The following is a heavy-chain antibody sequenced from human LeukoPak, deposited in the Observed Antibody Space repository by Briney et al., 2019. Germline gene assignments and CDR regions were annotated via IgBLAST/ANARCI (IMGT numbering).Heavy chain of an antibody. CDR3: ARLRDYHYYYMDV. Sequence: SETLSLTCAVYGGSFSGYYWSWIRQPPGKGLEWIGEINHSGSTNYNPSLKSRVTISVDTSKNQFSLKLSSVTAADTAVYYCARLRDYHYYYMDVWGKGTTVTISS. CDR2: INHSGST. V-gene: IGHV4-34*01. CDR1: GGSFSGYY. J-gene: IGHJ6*03.